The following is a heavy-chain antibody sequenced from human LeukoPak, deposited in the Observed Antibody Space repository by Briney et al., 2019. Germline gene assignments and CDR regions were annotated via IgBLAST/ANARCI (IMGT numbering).Heavy chain of an antibody. Sequence: GGSLRLSCAASGFTFSSYGMHWVRQALGKGLEWVAVISYDGSNKYYADSVKGRFTISRDNSKNTLYLQMNSLRAEDTAVYYCAKWPYYYDSSGYPRDYWGQGTLVTVSS. V-gene: IGHV3-30*18. CDR3: AKWPYYYDSSGYPRDY. D-gene: IGHD3-22*01. J-gene: IGHJ4*02. CDR2: ISYDGSNK. CDR1: GFTFSSYG.